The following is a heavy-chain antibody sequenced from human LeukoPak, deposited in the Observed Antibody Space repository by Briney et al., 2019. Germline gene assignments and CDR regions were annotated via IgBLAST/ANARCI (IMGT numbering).Heavy chain of an antibody. CDR2: ISYDGSVK. CDR3: AKSGLNRFDY. D-gene: IGHD2-15*01. CDR1: GFTFRSYG. V-gene: IGHV3-30*18. J-gene: IGHJ4*02. Sequence: PGGSLRLSCAASGFTFRSYGMQWVRQAPGKGLEWVAIISYDGSVKYYGDSVRGRFTISRDNSKNTLYLQMNSLRAEDTAVYYCAKSGLNRFDYWGQGTLVTVSS.